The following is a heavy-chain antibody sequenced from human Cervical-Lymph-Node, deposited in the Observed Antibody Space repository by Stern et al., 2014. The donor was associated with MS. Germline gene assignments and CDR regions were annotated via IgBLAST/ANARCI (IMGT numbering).Heavy chain of an antibody. Sequence: MPLAQSGPEVNTPGASVKVSCKASGYTFTSHGIAWVRQAPGHGLQWMGWISAYNGNTNSAQKFQGRVTVTTDTSTSTGYMESRSLRSDDTAVYYCARAYAADRFDHWGQGSLVIVSS. CDR2: ISAYNGNT. V-gene: IGHV1-18*01. CDR3: ARAYAADRFDH. J-gene: IGHJ4*02. CDR1: GYTFTSHG. D-gene: IGHD2-15*01.